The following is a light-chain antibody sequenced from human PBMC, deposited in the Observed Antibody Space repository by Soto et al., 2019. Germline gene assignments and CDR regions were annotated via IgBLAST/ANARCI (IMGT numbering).Light chain of an antibody. J-gene: IGLJ3*02. CDR2: VNSDGSY. V-gene: IGLV4-69*01. Sequence: QSVLAQSPSASASLGGSVRLTCTLSSGHTTYVIAWHQQQAEKAPRYLMKVNSDGSYIKGDGIPDRFSGSSSGAERYLTISSLQSEDEDYYYCQTWGTYIRAFGGGTKLTVL. CDR3: QTWGTYIRA. CDR1: SGHTTYV.